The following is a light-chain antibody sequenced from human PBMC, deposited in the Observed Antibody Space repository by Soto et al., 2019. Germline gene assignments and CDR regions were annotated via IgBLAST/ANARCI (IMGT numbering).Light chain of an antibody. CDR2: DVN. CDR1: STDVGDYNY. V-gene: IGLV2-11*01. J-gene: IGLJ2*01. CDR3: CSYAGSSTFI. Sequence: QSALTQPRSVSGSPGQSVTISCTGTSTDVGDYNYVSWYQQHPGKAPKLMLYDVNKRPSGLPDRFSGSKSGNTASLTISGLQADDEADYYCCSYAGSSTFIFGGGTKLTVL.